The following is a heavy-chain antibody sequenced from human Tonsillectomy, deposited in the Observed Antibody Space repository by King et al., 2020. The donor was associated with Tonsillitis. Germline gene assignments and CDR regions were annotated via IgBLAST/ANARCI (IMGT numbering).Heavy chain of an antibody. CDR1: GFTFNNYA. V-gene: IGHV3-30*04. CDR3: ARGGHYYYDRSGYLAGDI. J-gene: IGHJ3*02. CDR2: MSYDGSNK. D-gene: IGHD3-22*01. Sequence: VQLVESGGGVVQPGRSLRLSCAASGFTFNNYAMHWVRQAPGKGLEWVTVMSYDGSNKYYADSVKGRFTISRDNSKKKLYLEMNSLRAADTAVYYCARGGHYYYDRSGYLAGDIWGQGTMVTGSA.